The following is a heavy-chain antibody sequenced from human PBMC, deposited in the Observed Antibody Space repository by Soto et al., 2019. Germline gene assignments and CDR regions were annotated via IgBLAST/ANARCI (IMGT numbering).Heavy chain of an antibody. V-gene: IGHV3-30*18. CDR2: ISYDGSNK. J-gene: IGHJ4*02. CDR3: AKLGVSVVVNDY. Sequence: GGSLRLSCAASGFTFSSYGMHWVRQAPGKGLEWVAVISYDGSNKYYADSVKGRFTISRDNSKNTLYLQMNSLRAEDTAVYYCAKLGVSVVVNDYWGQGTLVTVSS. CDR1: GFTFSSYG. D-gene: IGHD3-22*01.